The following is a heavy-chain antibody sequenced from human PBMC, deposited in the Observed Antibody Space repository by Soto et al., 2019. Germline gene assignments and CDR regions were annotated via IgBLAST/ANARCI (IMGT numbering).Heavy chain of an antibody. D-gene: IGHD4-17*01. CDR2: TRNKANSYTT. V-gene: IGHV3-72*01. J-gene: IGHJ6*02. CDR3: ARLTTVTPNAYYYGMDV. Sequence: GGSLRLSCAASGFTFSDHYMDWVRQAPGKGLEWVGRTRNKANSYTTEYAASVKGRFTIPRDDSKNSLYLQMNSLKTEDTAVYYCARLTTVTPNAYYYGMDVWGQGTTVTVSS. CDR1: GFTFSDHY.